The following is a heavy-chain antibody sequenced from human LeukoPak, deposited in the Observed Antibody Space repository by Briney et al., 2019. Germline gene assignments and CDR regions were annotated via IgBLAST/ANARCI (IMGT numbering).Heavy chain of an antibody. CDR2: ISYDGSNK. J-gene: IGHJ4*02. Sequence: PGGSLSLSCAASGFTFSSYGMHWVRQAPGKGLEWVAVISYDGSNKYYADSVKGRFTISRDNSKNTLYLQMNSLRAEDTAVYYCAKGGVLWFGELLPHYYFDYWGQGTLVTVSS. V-gene: IGHV3-30*18. D-gene: IGHD3-10*01. CDR1: GFTFSSYG. CDR3: AKGGVLWFGELLPHYYFDY.